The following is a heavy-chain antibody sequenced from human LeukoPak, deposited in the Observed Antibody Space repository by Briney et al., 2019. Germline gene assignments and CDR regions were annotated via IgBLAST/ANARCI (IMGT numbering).Heavy chain of an antibody. CDR1: GFTFSSYA. Sequence: GGSLRLSCAASGFTFSSYAMSWVRQAPGKGLEWVPAISGSGGSTYYADSVKGRFTISIENSKNTLYLQMHSLRAENTAVYYSAKLGQWLEFDYWGQGTPVTVSS. V-gene: IGHV3-23*01. CDR3: AKLGQWLEFDY. J-gene: IGHJ4*02. D-gene: IGHD6-19*01. CDR2: ISGSGGST.